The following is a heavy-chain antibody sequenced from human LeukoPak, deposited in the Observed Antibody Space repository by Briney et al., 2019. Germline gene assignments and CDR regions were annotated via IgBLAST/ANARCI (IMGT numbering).Heavy chain of an antibody. V-gene: IGHV1-69*05. D-gene: IGHD6-13*01. Sequence: SVKVSCKASGGTFSSYAISWVRQAPGQGLEWMGGIIPIFGTANYAQKFQGRFTITTDESTSTAYMELSSLRSEDTAVYYCARVRIAAAGHFDYWGQGTLVTVSS. CDR2: IIPIFGTA. J-gene: IGHJ4*02. CDR1: GGTFSSYA. CDR3: ARVRIAAAGHFDY.